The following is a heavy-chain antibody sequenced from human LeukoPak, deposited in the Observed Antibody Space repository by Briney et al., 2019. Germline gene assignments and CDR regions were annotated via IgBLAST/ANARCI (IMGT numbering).Heavy chain of an antibody. D-gene: IGHD3-9*01. CDR1: GYTFTSYD. Sequence: ASVKVSCKASGYTFTSYDINWVRQATRQGLEWMGWMNPNSGNTGYAQKFQGRVTMTRNTSISTAYMELSRLRSEDTGVYYCARHNELRYFDWLRYGMDVWGQGTTVTVSS. J-gene: IGHJ6*02. CDR3: ARHNELRYFDWLRYGMDV. CDR2: MNPNSGNT. V-gene: IGHV1-8*01.